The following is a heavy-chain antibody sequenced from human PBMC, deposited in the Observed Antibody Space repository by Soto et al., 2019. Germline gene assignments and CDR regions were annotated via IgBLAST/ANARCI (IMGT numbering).Heavy chain of an antibody. D-gene: IGHD1-26*01. J-gene: IGHJ4*02. CDR3: ARAFQGEPLSFDY. V-gene: IGHV4-4*02. Sequence: SETLSLTCAVSGGSISSSNWWSWVRKPPGKGLEWIGEIYHSGSTNYNPSLKSRVTISVDKSKDQLSLKLSSVTAADTAVYYCARAFQGEPLSFDYWGQGTLVTVSS. CDR2: IYHSGST. CDR1: GGSISSSNW.